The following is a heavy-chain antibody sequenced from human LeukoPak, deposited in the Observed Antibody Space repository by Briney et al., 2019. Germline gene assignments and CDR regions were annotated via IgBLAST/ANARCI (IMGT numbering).Heavy chain of an antibody. Sequence: GESLKISCKGSGYSFTSYWIGWVRQMPGKGLEWMGIIYPGDSDTRYSPSFQGQVTISADKSISTAYLQWSSLKASDTAMYYCSRHEVAAAGGNDYWGQGTLVTVSS. V-gene: IGHV5-51*01. CDR2: IYPGDSDT. D-gene: IGHD6-13*01. J-gene: IGHJ4*02. CDR1: GYSFTSYW. CDR3: SRHEVAAAGGNDY.